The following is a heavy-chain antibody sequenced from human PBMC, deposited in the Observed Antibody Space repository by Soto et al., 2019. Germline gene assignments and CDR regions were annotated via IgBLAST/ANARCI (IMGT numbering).Heavy chain of an antibody. CDR3: ARGRIGLGYCSGGSCYSLDY. CDR2: INHSGST. Sequence: KASETLSLTCAVYGGSFSGYYWSWIRQPPGKGLEWIGEINHSGSTNYNPSLKSRVTISVDTSKNQFSLKLSSVTAADTAVYYCARGRIGLGYCSGGSCYSLDYWGQGTLVAVSS. CDR1: GGSFSGYY. J-gene: IGHJ4*02. D-gene: IGHD2-15*01. V-gene: IGHV4-34*01.